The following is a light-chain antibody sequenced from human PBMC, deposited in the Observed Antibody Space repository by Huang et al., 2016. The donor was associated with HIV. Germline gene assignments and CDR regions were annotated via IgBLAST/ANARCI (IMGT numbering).Light chain of an antibody. CDR1: QTISTY. CDR3: QQSYSARG. CDR2: AAS. J-gene: IGKJ4*01. V-gene: IGKV1-39*01. Sequence: DIQMTQSPSSLSASVGDRVTITCRTSQTISTYLNWYQQKPGKAPKLLIYAASNLQSGVPSRFSGSGSETDFTLTISSLQHEDFATYYCQQSYSARGFGGGTKVEIK.